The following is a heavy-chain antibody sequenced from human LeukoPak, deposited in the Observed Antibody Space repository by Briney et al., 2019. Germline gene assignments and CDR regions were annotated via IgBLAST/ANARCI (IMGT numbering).Heavy chain of an antibody. V-gene: IGHV4-39*01. CDR1: GGSISSSSYY. J-gene: IGHJ4*02. CDR2: IYYSGST. CDR3: ARGVGCWEWQSYNGVCYFDY. D-gene: IGHD2-8*01. Sequence: SETLSLTCTVSGGSISSSSYYWGWIRQPPGKGLEWIGSIYYSGSTYYNPSLKSRVTISVDTSKNQFSLKLSSVTAADTAVYYCARGVGCWEWQSYNGVCYFDYWGQGTLLTVSS.